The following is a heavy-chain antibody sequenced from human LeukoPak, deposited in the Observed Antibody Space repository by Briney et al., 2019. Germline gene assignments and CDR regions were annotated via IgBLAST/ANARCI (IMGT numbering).Heavy chain of an antibody. D-gene: IGHD3-22*01. Sequence: SETLSLTCTVSGGSISSSSYYWGWIRQPPGKGLEWIGSIYYSGSTYYNPSLKSRVTISVDTSKNQFSLKLSSVTAADTAVYYCARDRRYDSSGLPFDYWGQGTLVTVSS. CDR1: GGSISSSSYY. CDR2: IYYSGST. J-gene: IGHJ4*02. CDR3: ARDRRYDSSGLPFDY. V-gene: IGHV4-39*07.